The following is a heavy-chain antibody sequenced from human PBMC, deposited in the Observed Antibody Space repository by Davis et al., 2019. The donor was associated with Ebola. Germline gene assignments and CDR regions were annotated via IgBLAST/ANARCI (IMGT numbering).Heavy chain of an antibody. CDR3: AKDFDGYNPYFDY. V-gene: IGHV3-9*01. Sequence: SLKISCAASGFTFDDYAMHWVRQAPGKGLEWVSGISWNSGSIGYADSVKGRFTISRDNSKNTLYLQMNSLRAEDTAVYYCAKDFDGYNPYFDYWGQGTLVTVSS. J-gene: IGHJ4*02. CDR2: ISWNSGSI. D-gene: IGHD5-24*01. CDR1: GFTFDDYA.